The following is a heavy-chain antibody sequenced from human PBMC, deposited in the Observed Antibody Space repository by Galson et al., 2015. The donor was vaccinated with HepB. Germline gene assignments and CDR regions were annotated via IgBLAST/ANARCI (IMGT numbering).Heavy chain of an antibody. J-gene: IGHJ6*03. CDR3: ARVQGSGYYHYYMDV. Sequence: TLSLTCTVSGGSISSGSYYWSWIRQPAGKGLEWIGRIYTSGSTNYNPSLKSRVTMSVDTSKDQFSLKLSSVTAADTAVYYCARVQGSGYYHYYMDVWGKGTTVTVSS. V-gene: IGHV4-61*02. CDR2: IYTSGST. D-gene: IGHD3-3*01. CDR1: GGSISSGSYY.